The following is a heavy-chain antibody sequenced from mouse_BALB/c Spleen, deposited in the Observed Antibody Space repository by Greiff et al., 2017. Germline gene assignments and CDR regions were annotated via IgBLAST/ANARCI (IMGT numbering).Heavy chain of an antibody. CDR1: GYTFTSYW. Sequence: VQLQQSGAELAKPGASVKMSCKASGYTFTSYWMHWVKQRPGQGLEWIGYINPSTGYTEYNQKFKSKATLTVDTSSSTAYMQLSSLASEDSALYYCAINWAYWGQGTLVTVSA. J-gene: IGHJ3*01. CDR2: INPSTGYT. V-gene: IGHV1-7*01. D-gene: IGHD4-1*01. CDR3: AINWAY.